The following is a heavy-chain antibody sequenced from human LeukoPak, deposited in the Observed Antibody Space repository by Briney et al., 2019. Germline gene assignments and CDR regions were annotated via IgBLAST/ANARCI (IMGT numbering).Heavy chain of an antibody. J-gene: IGHJ4*02. V-gene: IGHV3-30*02. D-gene: IGHD6-13*01. CDR3: AKEVAAAFDY. CDR2: IRYDGSNK. CDR1: GFTFSNAW. Sequence: GGSLRLSCAASGFTFSNAWMSWVRQAPGKGLEWVAFIRYDGSNKYYADSVKGRFTISRDNSKNTLYLQMNSLRAEDTAVYYCAKEVAAAFDYWGQGTLVTVSS.